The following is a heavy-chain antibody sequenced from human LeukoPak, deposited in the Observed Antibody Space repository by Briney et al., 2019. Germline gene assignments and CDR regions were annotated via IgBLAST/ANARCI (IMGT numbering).Heavy chain of an antibody. D-gene: IGHD6-19*01. J-gene: IGHJ4*02. CDR2: ISWNSGSI. CDR3: AREGPGPGYSSGWYDY. V-gene: IGHV3-9*01. Sequence: PGGSLRLSCAASGFTFDDYAMPWVRQAPGKGLEWVSGISWNSGSIGYADSVKGRFTISRDNAENSLYLQMNSLRAEDTALYYCAREGPGPGYSSGWYDYWGQGTLVTVSS. CDR1: GFTFDDYA.